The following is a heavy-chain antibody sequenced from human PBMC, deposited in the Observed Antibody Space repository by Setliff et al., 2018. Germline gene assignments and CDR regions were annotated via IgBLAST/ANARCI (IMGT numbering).Heavy chain of an antibody. CDR2: VYYNGAT. Sequence: PSETLSLTCTVSGDSITSGSVYWTWIRQPPGKGLEWIGHVYYNGATHYSPSFTSRINISVDLSRNHFSLRLSSVTAADTAVYYCARESRSRFGDVLDILASWGQGTLVTVSS. D-gene: IGHD3-10*01. V-gene: IGHV4-30-4*08. CDR1: GDSITSGSVY. J-gene: IGHJ4*02. CDR3: ARESRSRFGDVLDILAS.